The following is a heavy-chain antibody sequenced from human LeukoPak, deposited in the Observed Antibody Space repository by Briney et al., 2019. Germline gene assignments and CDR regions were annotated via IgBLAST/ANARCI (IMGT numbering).Heavy chain of an antibody. Sequence: SETLSLTCTVSGGSISSDYWSWIRQPPGKGLEWIGYIYYSGSTNYNPSLKSRVTISVDTSQNQFSLKLSSVTAADTAVYYCARGRYSYGGYYFDYWGQGTLVTVSS. J-gene: IGHJ4*02. CDR2: IYYSGST. CDR1: GGSISSDY. CDR3: ARGRYSYGGYYFDY. D-gene: IGHD5-18*01. V-gene: IGHV4-59*01.